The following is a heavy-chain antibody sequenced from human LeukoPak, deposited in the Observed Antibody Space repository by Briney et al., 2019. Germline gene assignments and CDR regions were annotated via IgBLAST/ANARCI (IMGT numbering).Heavy chain of an antibody. CDR3: AKDGPTYYYDSTYYFDY. Sequence: PGGSLRLSCAASGFTFSSYAMSWVRQAPGKGLEWVSAISGSGGSTYYADSVKGRFTISRDNSKNTLYLQMNSLRAEDTAVYYCAKDGPTYYYDSTYYFDYWGQGTLVTVSS. D-gene: IGHD3-22*01. CDR2: ISGSGGST. J-gene: IGHJ4*02. CDR1: GFTFSSYA. V-gene: IGHV3-23*01.